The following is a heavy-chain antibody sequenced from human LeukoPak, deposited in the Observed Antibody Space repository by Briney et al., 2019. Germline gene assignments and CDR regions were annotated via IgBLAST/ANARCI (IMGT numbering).Heavy chain of an antibody. CDR3: AKGAQFDFWSGSTLEYFDV. CDR2: ISASGTTT. J-gene: IGHJ4*02. V-gene: IGHV3-23*01. Sequence: GGSLRLSCAASGFTFSGYSMNWVRQAPGKGLEWVSFISASGTTTHYSDSVKGRFTISRDNSKNTLFLQINSLRAEDTAAYYCAKGAQFDFWSGSTLEYFDVWGEGTLVTVSS. CDR1: GFTFSGYS. D-gene: IGHD3-3*01.